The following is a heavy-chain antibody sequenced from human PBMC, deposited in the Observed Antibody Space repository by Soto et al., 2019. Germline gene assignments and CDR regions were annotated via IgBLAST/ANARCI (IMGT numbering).Heavy chain of an antibody. CDR3: ARVSYSGGVWSSDL. CDR2: AYSTGST. CDR1: GGSITNHY. D-gene: IGHD6-19*01. Sequence: QVQLQEPGPGLVKPSETLSLTCTVSGGSITNHYWSWIRQSAGKELEWIGRAYSTGSTNYKPSLRSRVTRSLDTSKMQFSPQLSAVTAAYTALYYCARVSYSGGVWSSDLWCRGTLVTVSS. J-gene: IGHJ2*01. V-gene: IGHV4-4*07.